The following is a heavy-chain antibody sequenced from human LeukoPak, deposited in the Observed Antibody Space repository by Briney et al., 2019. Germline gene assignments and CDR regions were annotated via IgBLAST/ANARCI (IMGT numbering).Heavy chain of an antibody. V-gene: IGHV3-33*05. CDR3: ARDELGDY. Sequence: GGSLRLSCVVSGFTFRDYAMNWFRQAPGKGLEWVAVISSDGKTDPNYCSDSARGRFTISRDNSRNVLYLQMNSLSGEDTAVYYCARDELGDYWGRGTLVAVAS. J-gene: IGHJ4*02. CDR1: GFTFRDYA. CDR2: ISSDGKTDPN. D-gene: IGHD7-27*01.